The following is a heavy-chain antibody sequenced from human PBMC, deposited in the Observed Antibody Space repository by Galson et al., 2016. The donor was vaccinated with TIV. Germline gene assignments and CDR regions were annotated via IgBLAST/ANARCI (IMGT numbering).Heavy chain of an antibody. J-gene: IGHJ6*03. CDR2: INPVFGIP. CDR1: GGTFSSYG. Sequence: KVSCKASGGTFSSYGISWVRQAPGQGLEWMGGINPVFGIPNYAQKFQGRVTITADESTSTAYMELTSLRSEDTAVYYCARGKERVINYYYYMDVWGKGTTITVSS. D-gene: IGHD3-3*01. CDR3: ARGKERVINYYYYMDV. V-gene: IGHV1-69*01.